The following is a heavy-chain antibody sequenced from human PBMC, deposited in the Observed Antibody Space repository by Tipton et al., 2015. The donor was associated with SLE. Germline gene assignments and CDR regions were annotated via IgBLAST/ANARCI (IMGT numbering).Heavy chain of an antibody. CDR1: GFTFSSYW. V-gene: IGHV3-7*01. CDR2: IKYDGSVE. D-gene: IGHD5-18*01. Sequence: SLRLSCAASGFTFSSYWMSWVRQAPGKGLEWVANIKYDGSVEYYVDSVKGRFTISRDNGKNSLYLQMNSLRAEDTAVYYCVRPYSYGSVYWGQGNLVTVSS. CDR3: VRPYSYGSVY. J-gene: IGHJ4*02.